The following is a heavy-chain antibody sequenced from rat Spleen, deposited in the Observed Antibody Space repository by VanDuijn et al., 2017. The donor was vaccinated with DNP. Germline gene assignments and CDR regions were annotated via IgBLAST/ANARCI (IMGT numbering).Heavy chain of an antibody. Sequence: QVQLKESGPGLVQPSQTLSLTCTVSGFSLTSYNVHWVRQPTGKGLEWMGIIWTGGSTDYNSALKSRLSISRDTSKSQVFLKMNSLQTEDIATYYCARDATGGAMDAWGQGTSVTVSS. CDR2: IWTGGST. CDR3: ARDATGGAMDA. V-gene: IGHV2-30*01. CDR1: GFSLTSYN. J-gene: IGHJ4*01. D-gene: IGHD1-1*01.